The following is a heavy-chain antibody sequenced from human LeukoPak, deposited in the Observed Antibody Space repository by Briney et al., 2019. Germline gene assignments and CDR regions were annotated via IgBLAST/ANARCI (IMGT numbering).Heavy chain of an antibody. D-gene: IGHD5-24*01. V-gene: IGHV3-23*01. J-gene: IGHJ4*02. CDR2: ISSSGDNT. CDR3: AKDRPDGYHGYFFDY. CDR1: RLTFSSYA. Sequence: PGGSLRLSCTASRLTFSSYAMSWVRQAPGKGLEWVSGISSSGDNTYYADSVRGRFTISRDNSKNTLYLQMSSLTAEDTAVYYCAKDRPDGYHGYFFDYWAREPWSPSPQ.